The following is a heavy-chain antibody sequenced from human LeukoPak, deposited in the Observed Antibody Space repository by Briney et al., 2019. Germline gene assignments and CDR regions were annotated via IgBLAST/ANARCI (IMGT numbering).Heavy chain of an antibody. J-gene: IGHJ3*02. CDR3: ARRQNYGDGAFDI. D-gene: IGHD4-17*01. CDR2: IYYSGST. Sequence: PSETLSLTCTVSGGSISSYYWSWIRQPPGKGLEWIGYIYYSGSTNYNPSLKSRVTISVDTSKNQFSLKLSSVTAADTAVYYCARRQNYGDGAFDIWGQGTMVTVSS. CDR1: GGSISSYY. V-gene: IGHV4-59*08.